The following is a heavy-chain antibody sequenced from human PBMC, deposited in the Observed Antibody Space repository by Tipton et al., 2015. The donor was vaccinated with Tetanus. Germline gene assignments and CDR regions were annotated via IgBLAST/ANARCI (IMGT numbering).Heavy chain of an antibody. CDR3: ARSSIAGRWFDP. CDR1: GYTFTSYY. CDR2: IGPSGGST. V-gene: IGHV1-46*01. D-gene: IGHD6-6*01. J-gene: IGHJ5*02. Sequence: QSGPEVKKPGASVKVSCKASGYTFTSYYMHWVRQAPGQGLEWMGIIGPSGGSTSYAQKFQGRVTMTRDTSTSTVYMELSSLRSEDTAVHYCARSSIAGRWFDPWGQGTLVTVSS.